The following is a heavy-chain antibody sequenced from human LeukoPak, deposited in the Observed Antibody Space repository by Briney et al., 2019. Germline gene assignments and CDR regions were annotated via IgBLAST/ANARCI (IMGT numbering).Heavy chain of an antibody. CDR3: AISLGDDYGDYYFDY. D-gene: IGHD4-17*01. J-gene: IGHJ4*02. CDR2: ISSNGGST. Sequence: QPGGSLRLSCAASGFTFSSYAMHWVRQAPGKGLEYVSAISSNGGSTYDANSVKGRFTISRDNSKNTLYLQMGSLRAEDMAVYYCAISLGDDYGDYYFDYWGQGTLVTVSS. CDR1: GFTFSSYA. V-gene: IGHV3-64*01.